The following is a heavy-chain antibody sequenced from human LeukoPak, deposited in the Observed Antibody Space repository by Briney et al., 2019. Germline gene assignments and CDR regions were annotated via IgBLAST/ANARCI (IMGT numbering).Heavy chain of an antibody. D-gene: IGHD1-1*01. CDR2: TRFDDSYK. V-gene: IGHV3-30*02. Sequence: GGSLRLSCAASGFTFSNYGIHWVRQAPGKGPEWVAFTRFDDSYKAYGDTVKGRFTISRDNSKNTLYLQMDSLRSDDTAVYYCAKSSAGITWFDPWGQGTLVTVSS. CDR3: AKSSAGITWFDP. J-gene: IGHJ5*02. CDR1: GFTFSNYG.